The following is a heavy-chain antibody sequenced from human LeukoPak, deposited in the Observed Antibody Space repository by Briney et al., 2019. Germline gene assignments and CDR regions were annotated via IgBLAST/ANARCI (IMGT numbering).Heavy chain of an antibody. CDR2: IIPIFGTA. D-gene: IGHD3-16*01. J-gene: IGHJ6*03. V-gene: IGHV1-69*13. CDR1: GGTFSSYA. CDR3: ASGVPYYYYYYMDV. Sequence: VASVKVSCKASGGTFSSYAISWVRQAPGQGLEWMGGIIPIFGTANYAQKFQGRVTITADESTSTAYMELSSLRSEDTAVYYCASGVPYYYYYYMDVWGKGTTVTVSS.